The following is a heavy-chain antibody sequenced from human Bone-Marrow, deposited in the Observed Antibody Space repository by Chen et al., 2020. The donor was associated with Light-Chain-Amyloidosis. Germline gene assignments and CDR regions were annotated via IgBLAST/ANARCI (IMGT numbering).Heavy chain of an antibody. Sequence: EEQLVESGGGLVQPGGFLRHSCAASGTHFRNYWMSWNRQAPGKGLERVATIKEEASETIYVGFVRGRFTISRDNAKKSLYLQMNSLGAKDRAVYYCARVGCYYDGVGFWANDAFDFWGQGTLVAVSS. CDR2: IKEEASET. J-gene: IGHJ3*01. V-gene: IGHV3-7*05. CDR3: ARVGCYYDGVGFWANDAFDF. CDR1: GTHFRNYW. D-gene: IGHD3-22*01.